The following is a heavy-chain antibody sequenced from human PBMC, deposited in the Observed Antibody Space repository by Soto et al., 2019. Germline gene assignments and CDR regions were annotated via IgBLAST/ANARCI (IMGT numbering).Heavy chain of an antibody. CDR3: AKSMGGTANGMGV. CDR1: GLNFDDYA. Sequence: EVPLVESGGGLVQPGRSLRLSCAASGLNFDDYAMHWVRQVPGKGLEWVSGISWNGGSIGYADSVKGRFSISRDNAKNSLYLQMNSLRVEDTALYYCAKSMGGTANGMGVWGQGTTVTVSS. V-gene: IGHV3-9*01. D-gene: IGHD2-21*02. J-gene: IGHJ6*02. CDR2: ISWNGGSI.